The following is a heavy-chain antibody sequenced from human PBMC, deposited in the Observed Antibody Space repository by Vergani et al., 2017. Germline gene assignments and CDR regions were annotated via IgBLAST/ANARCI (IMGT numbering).Heavy chain of an antibody. J-gene: IGHJ6*02. CDR3: ARDSRRGSGSYMGVYYYYGMDV. CDR1: GGSISSYY. CDR2: IYYSGST. D-gene: IGHD3-10*01. V-gene: IGHV4-59*01. Sequence: QVQLQESGPGLVKPSETLSLTCTVSGGSISSYYWSWIRQPPGKGLEWIGYIYYSGSTNYNPSLKSRVTISVDTSKNQFSLKLSSVTAADTAVYYCARDSRRGSGSYMGVYYYYGMDVWGQGTTVTVSS.